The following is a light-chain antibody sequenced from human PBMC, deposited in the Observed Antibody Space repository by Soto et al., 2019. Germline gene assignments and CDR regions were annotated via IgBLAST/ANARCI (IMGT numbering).Light chain of an antibody. CDR1: QSVSSSY. CDR3: KQYGTSPRT. J-gene: IGKJ2*01. CDR2: GAS. Sequence: EIVLTQSPGTLSLYPGERAPLSCRASQSVSSSYLAWYQQKSAQAPSLLIYGASNRATGIPDRFSGSGSRTDVTLTISRLEPEDFAVYYCKQYGTSPRTFGQGTSLEI. V-gene: IGKV3-20*01.